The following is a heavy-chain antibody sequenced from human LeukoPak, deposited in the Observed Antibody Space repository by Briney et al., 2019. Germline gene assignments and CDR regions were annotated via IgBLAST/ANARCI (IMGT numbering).Heavy chain of an antibody. CDR1: GGSISSGDYY. CDR2: IYYSGNT. Sequence: SETLSLTCTVSGGSISSGDYYWSWIRQPPGKGLEWIGYIYYSGNTYYNPSLKSRISISVDTSKNQFSLKLSSETAADTAVYYCARDQGGSGTYPFDYWGQGTLVTVSS. J-gene: IGHJ4*02. D-gene: IGHD3-10*01. CDR3: ARDQGGSGTYPFDY. V-gene: IGHV4-30-4*01.